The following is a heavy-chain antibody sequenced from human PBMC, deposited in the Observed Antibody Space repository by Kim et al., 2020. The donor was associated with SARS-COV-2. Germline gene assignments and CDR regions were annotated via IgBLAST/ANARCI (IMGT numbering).Heavy chain of an antibody. J-gene: IGHJ6*02. CDR3: AREIGEPTSKYGMDV. CDR1: GGSFSGYY. CDR2: INHSGST. D-gene: IGHD3-10*01. V-gene: IGHV4-34*01. Sequence: SETLSLTCAVYGGSFSGYYWSWIRQPPGKGLEWIGEINHSGSTNYNPSLKSRVTISVDTSKNQFSLKLSSVTAADTAVYYCAREIGEPTSKYGMDVWGQGTTVTVSS.